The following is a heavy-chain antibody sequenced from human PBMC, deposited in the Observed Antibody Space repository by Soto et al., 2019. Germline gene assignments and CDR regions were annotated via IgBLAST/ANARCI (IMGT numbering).Heavy chain of an antibody. Sequence: LRLSCAASGFTFSSYAMSWVRQTQEKGLEWVSSISSTSSYTHYSDSVKGRFTISRDNANNSLFLQMNSLRAEDTATYYCARDLALAGNYWGQGVLVTVSS. D-gene: IGHD6-19*01. CDR3: ARDLALAGNY. V-gene: IGHV3-21*01. J-gene: IGHJ4*02. CDR1: GFTFSSYA. CDR2: ISSTSSYT.